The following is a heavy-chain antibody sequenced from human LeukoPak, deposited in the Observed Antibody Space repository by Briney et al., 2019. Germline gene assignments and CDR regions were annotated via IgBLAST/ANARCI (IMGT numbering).Heavy chain of an antibody. CDR2: INHSGST. D-gene: IGHD1-14*01. CDR3: ARAPEYGLYYFDY. J-gene: IGHJ4*02. CDR1: GGSISSYY. Sequence: KTSETLSLTCTVSGGSISSYYWSWIRQPPGKGLEWIGEINHSGSTNYNPSLKSRVTISVDTSKNQFSLKLSSVTAADTAVYYCARAPEYGLYYFDYWGQGTLVTVSS. V-gene: IGHV4-34*01.